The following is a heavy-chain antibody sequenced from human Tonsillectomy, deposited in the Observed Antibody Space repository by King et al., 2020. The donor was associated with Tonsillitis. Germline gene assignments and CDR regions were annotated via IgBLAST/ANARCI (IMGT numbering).Heavy chain of an antibody. CDR2: IHWDDDK. D-gene: IGHD3-3*01. CDR1: GFSLSNSGMC. Sequence: TLKESGPALVKPTQTLTLTCTFSGFSLSNSGMCVSWIRQPPGKALQWLAVIHWDDDKYYSASLSTRLTISKDTSKNQVVLTMTNMDPVDTATYYCARTLPYYDFWSGYYFDYWGQGTLVTVSS. J-gene: IGHJ4*02. V-gene: IGHV2-70*01. CDR3: ARTLPYYDFWSGYYFDY.